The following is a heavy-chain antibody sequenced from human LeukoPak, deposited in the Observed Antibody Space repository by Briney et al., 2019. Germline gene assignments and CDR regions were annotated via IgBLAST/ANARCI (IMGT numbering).Heavy chain of an antibody. Sequence: ASVKVSCKASGGTFSSYAISWVRQAPGQGLEWMGGIIPIFGTANYAQKFQGRVTITADKSTSTAYMELSSLRSEDTAVYYCARECGGDCYSRSYYYYYYMDVWGKGTTVTISS. CDR3: ARECGGDCYSRSYYYYYYMDV. CDR2: IIPIFGTA. J-gene: IGHJ6*03. CDR1: GGTFSSYA. V-gene: IGHV1-69*06. D-gene: IGHD2-21*02.